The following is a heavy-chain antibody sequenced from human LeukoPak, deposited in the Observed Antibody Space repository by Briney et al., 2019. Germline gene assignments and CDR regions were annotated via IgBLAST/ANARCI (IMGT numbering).Heavy chain of an antibody. V-gene: IGHV3-23*01. CDR2: INNVGNDF. J-gene: IGHJ4*02. CDR1: GFIFRNYD. Sequence: PGGSLRLSCAASGFIFRNYDMSWVRQAPGKGLEWVSSINNVGNDFYYADSVKGRFSISRDNSKNTLYLQMNSLRAEDTAVYYCAKGRPCSSTSCFGSYFDYWGQGTQVTVSS. CDR3: AKGRPCSSTSCFGSYFDY. D-gene: IGHD2-2*01.